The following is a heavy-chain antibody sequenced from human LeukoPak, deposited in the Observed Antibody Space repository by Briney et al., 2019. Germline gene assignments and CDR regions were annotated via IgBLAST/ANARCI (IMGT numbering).Heavy chain of an antibody. V-gene: IGHV3-23*01. Sequence: GGSLRLSCAASGFTFSSYAMSWVRQAPGKGLEWVSAISGSGGSPYYADSVKGRFTISRDNSKNTLYLQVNSLRAEDSAVYYCATDREGDPSAYYLVGGQGTLITVSS. D-gene: IGHD3-22*01. CDR3: ATDREGDPSAYYLV. CDR1: GFTFSSYA. CDR2: ISGSGGSP. J-gene: IGHJ4*02.